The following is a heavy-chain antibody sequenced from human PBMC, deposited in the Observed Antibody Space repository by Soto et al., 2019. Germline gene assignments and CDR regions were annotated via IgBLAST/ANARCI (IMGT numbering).Heavy chain of an antibody. J-gene: IGHJ6*02. CDR2: ISGSGGST. CDR3: AKGSSPFYYYYGMDV. D-gene: IGHD6-13*01. V-gene: IGHV3-23*01. Sequence: GGSLRLSCAASGFTFSSYAMSWVRQAPGKGLEWVPAISGSGGSTYYADSVKGRFTISRDNSKNTLYLQMNSLRAEDTAVYYCAKGSSPFYYYYGMDVWGQGTTVTVSS. CDR1: GFTFSSYA.